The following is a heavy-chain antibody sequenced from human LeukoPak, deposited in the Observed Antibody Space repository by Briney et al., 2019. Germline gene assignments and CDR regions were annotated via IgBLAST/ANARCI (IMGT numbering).Heavy chain of an antibody. J-gene: IGHJ6*02. V-gene: IGHV3-43*02. D-gene: IGHD1-14*01. CDR1: GFTLGAFA. CDR3: ATWAFNHSLDV. CDR2: IDKDGRST. Sequence: GGSLRLSCAASGFTLGAFAMHWVRQAPGKGLEWVSLIDKDGRSTYYADSVKGRFTISRDNSKNSLYLQMNSLRTEDTALYYCATWAFNHSLDVWGQGNTVTVSS.